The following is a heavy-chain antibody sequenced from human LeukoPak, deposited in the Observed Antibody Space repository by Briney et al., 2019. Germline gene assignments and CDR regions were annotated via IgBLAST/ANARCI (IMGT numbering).Heavy chain of an antibody. D-gene: IGHD2-15*01. CDR3: ARAEGQDEADSWFDR. Sequence: SETLSLTCAVYGGSFNGYYWSWIRQPPGKGLEWIGEINHSGSTNYNPSLKSRVTISVDTSKNQFSLKLSSVTAADTAVYYCARAEGQDEADSWFDRWGQGTLVTVSS. V-gene: IGHV4-34*01. J-gene: IGHJ5*02. CDR2: INHSGST. CDR1: GGSFNGYY.